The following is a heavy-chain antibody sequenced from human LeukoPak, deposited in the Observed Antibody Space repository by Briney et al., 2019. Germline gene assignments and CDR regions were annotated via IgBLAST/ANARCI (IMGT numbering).Heavy chain of an antibody. Sequence: ASVKVPCKASGYIFTTYDINWVRQATGQGLEWMAWMNPNTGNTGFAQKFQGRVTVSWNTDISTAYMELNSLISEDTAVYYCARFGGRAAKDDRLDYWGQGTLVTVSS. CDR1: GYIFTTYD. CDR2: MNPNTGNT. D-gene: IGHD3-16*01. V-gene: IGHV1-8*03. CDR3: ARFGGRAAKDDRLDY. J-gene: IGHJ4*02.